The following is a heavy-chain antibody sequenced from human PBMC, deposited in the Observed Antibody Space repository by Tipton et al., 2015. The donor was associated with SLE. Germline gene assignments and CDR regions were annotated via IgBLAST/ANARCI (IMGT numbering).Heavy chain of an antibody. CDR2: IYYSGST. CDR1: GGSISSGDYY. CDR3: ARDTIFGVAVDY. D-gene: IGHD3-3*01. J-gene: IGHJ4*02. V-gene: IGHV4-30-4*01. Sequence: TLSLTCTVSGGSISSGDYYWSWIRQPPGKGLEWIGYIYYSGSTYYNPSLKSRVTISVDTSKNHFSLKLSSVTAADTAVYYCARDTIFGVAVDYWGQGTLVTVSS.